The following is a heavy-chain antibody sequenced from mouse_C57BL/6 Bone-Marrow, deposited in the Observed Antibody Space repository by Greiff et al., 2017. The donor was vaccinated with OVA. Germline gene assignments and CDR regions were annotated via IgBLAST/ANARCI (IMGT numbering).Heavy chain of an antibody. J-gene: IGHJ1*03. CDR2: SRNKANDYTT. CDR1: GFTFSDFY. Sequence: EVKLMESGGGLVQSGRSLRLSCATSGFTFSDFYMEWVRQAPGKGLEWIAASRNKANDYTTEYSASVKGRFIVSRDTSQSILYLQMNALRAEDTAIYYCARDILGYFDVWGTGTTVTVSS. CDR3: ARDILGYFDV. V-gene: IGHV7-1*01. D-gene: IGHD1-1*01.